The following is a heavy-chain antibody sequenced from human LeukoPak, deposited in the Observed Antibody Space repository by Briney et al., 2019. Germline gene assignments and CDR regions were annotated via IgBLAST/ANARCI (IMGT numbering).Heavy chain of an antibody. D-gene: IGHD3-22*01. Sequence: GGSLRLSCAASGFTFSSYWMSWVRQAPGKGLEWVANIKQDGSEKYYVDSVKGRFTISRDNAKNSLYLQMNSLRAEDTAVYYCARSYFDITMIVALDYWGQGTLVTVSS. J-gene: IGHJ4*02. CDR1: GFTFSSYW. CDR3: ARSYFDITMIVALDY. V-gene: IGHV3-7*01. CDR2: IKQDGSEK.